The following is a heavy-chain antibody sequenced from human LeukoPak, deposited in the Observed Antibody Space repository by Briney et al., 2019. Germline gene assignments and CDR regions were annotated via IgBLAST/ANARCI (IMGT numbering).Heavy chain of an antibody. CDR2: IRYDGSNK. V-gene: IGHV3-33*01. CDR3: ARARPYSSSWYLIY. D-gene: IGHD6-13*01. Sequence: GGSLRLSCAASGFTFSSYGMHWVRQAPGKGLEWVAVIRYDGSNKYYADSVKGRFTISRDNSKNTLYLQMNSLRAEDTAVYYCARARPYSSSWYLIYWGQGTLVTVSS. CDR1: GFTFSSYG. J-gene: IGHJ4*02.